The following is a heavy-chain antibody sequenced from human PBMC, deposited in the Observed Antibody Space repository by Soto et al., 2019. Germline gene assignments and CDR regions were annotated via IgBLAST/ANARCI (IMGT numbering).Heavy chain of an antibody. V-gene: IGHV3-23*01. D-gene: IGHD2-15*01. CDR2: ISVRRNNA. J-gene: IGHJ4*02. Sequence: GGSLRLSWLASGFAFSTFAMPWVRQAPGKGLESGAAISVRRNNAYYADSAKGRFTISRDNSQNSVFLQMSPLGADDTPVYYCPRDQLRPGILYSPDVVVRIDGERGQRTLV. CDR3: PRDQLRPGILYSPDVVVRIDGE. CDR1: GFAFSTFA.